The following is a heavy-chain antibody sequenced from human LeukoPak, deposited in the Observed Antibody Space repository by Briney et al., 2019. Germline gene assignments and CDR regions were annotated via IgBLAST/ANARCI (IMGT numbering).Heavy chain of an antibody. CDR1: GGCISSYY. J-gene: IGHJ4*02. Sequence: SETLSLTCTVSGGCISSYYWSWIRQPAGKGLEWIGRIYTSGSTNYNPSLKSRVTMSVDTSKNQFSLKLSSVTAADTAVYYCARGGASGSYYLGYFDYWGQGTLVTVSS. CDR3: ARGGASGSYYLGYFDY. V-gene: IGHV4-4*07. CDR2: IYTSGST. D-gene: IGHD1-26*01.